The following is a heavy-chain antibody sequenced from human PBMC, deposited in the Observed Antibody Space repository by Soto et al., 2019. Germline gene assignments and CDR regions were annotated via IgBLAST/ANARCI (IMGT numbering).Heavy chain of an antibody. CDR2: SRDKAQGYST. J-gene: IGHJ4*02. D-gene: IGHD5-12*01. CDR3: ARECVDTVTSITIPFDY. Sequence: EVQLVESGGGLVQPGGSLRLSCAGSGFTLSDHYIDWVRQAPGKGLEWVGRSRDKAQGYSTAYAASVKGRFTTSRDESKNSVYLQMNSLRADDTAVYYCARECVDTVTSITIPFDYWGQGALVTVSS. CDR1: GFTLSDHY. V-gene: IGHV3-72*01.